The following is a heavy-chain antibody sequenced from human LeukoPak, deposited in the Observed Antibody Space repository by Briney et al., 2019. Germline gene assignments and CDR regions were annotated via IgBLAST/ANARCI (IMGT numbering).Heavy chain of an antibody. CDR1: GFTFSTFW. CDR2: MKQDGSAK. V-gene: IGHV3-7*01. J-gene: IGHJ4*02. Sequence: GGSLRLSRVASGFTFSTFWMAWVRQAPGQGLEWVANMKQDGSAKHYVDSVKGRFTISRDNAKNSLYLQMNSLRAEDTAVYYCASDVDGNLDYWGQGSLVTVSS. D-gene: IGHD1-14*01. CDR3: ASDVDGNLDY.